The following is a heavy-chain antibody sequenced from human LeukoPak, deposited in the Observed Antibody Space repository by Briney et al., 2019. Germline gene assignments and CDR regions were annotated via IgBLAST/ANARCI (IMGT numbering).Heavy chain of an antibody. CDR2: INPDGSTT. CDR1: GFTLSSNW. D-gene: IGHD1-26*01. J-gene: IGHJ4*02. Sequence: GGSLTLSCAAPGFTLSSNWMHWLRQAPGKGLVWVSRINPDGSTTTYADSVKGRFTISRDNARKMLFLQMNSLRAEDTAVYYCVRSRSGSLSDWGQGTLVTVSS. CDR3: VRSRSGSLSD. V-gene: IGHV3-74*01.